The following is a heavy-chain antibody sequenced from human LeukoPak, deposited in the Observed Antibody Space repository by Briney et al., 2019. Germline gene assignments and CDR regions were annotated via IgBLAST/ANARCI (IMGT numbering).Heavy chain of an antibody. CDR3: ARGYDYVWGRD. V-gene: IGHV4-4*02. CDR2: IHHSASP. D-gene: IGHD3-16*01. CDR1: GASITSNW. J-gene: IGHJ4*02. Sequence: PSETLSLTCAVSGASITSNWWSWVRQSPGKGLEWIGEIHHSASPNYNTSLKSRVTLSLDKSQNQFSLKVTSVTAADTAVYYCARGYDYVWGRDWGQGTLVTVSS.